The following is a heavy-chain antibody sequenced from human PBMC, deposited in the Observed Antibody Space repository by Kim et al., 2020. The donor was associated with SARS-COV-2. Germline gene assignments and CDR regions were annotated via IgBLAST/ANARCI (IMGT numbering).Heavy chain of an antibody. J-gene: IGHJ6*02. D-gene: IGHD3-10*02. V-gene: IGHV3-23*01. Sequence: KGRFTIARDNSKNTLYLQMNSLRAEDTAVYYCAKEALLFGDLIGVYGMDVWGQGTTVTVSS. CDR3: AKEALLFGDLIGVYGMDV.